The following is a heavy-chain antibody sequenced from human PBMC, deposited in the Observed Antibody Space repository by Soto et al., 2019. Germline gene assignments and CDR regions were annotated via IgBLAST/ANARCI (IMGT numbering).Heavy chain of an antibody. D-gene: IGHD6-19*01. CDR3: AAYPSGWPTLWN. CDR1: GYTFTSYY. J-gene: IGHJ4*02. CDR2: INPNGGTT. V-gene: IGHV1-46*01. Sequence: QVQLVQSGAVVTKPGASVKVSCKASGYTFTSYYMHWVRQAPGQRLEYMGIINPNGGTTHYAQKCQGRVSMTRYTCTGTLYMELSSLRSEETAMYYCAAYPSGWPTLWNWGQGTLVTVSS.